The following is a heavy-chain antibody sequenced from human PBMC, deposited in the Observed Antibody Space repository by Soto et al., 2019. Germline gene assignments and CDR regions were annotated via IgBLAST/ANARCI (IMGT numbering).Heavy chain of an antibody. CDR2: IYYSGRT. J-gene: IGHJ4*02. V-gene: IGHV4-59*01. Sequence: QVQLQESGPRLVKPSETLSLTCTVSGDSISSYYWTWIRQPPGKGLEYIGYIYYSGRTYYNPSLKSRVTMAVDTSKNQFSLKLSSVTAADMAVYYCARGHLGITTAGTSYDFDYWGQGTLVTVSS. D-gene: IGHD6-13*01. CDR1: GDSISSYY. CDR3: ARGHLGITTAGTSYDFDY.